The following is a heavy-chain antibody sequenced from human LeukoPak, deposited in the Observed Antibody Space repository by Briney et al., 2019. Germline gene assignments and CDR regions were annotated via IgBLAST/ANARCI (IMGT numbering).Heavy chain of an antibody. CDR2: ISGSGGST. Sequence: PGGSLRLSCAASGFTFDYAMYWVRQAPGKGLEWVSAISGSGGSTYYADSVKGRFTISRDNSKNTLYLQMNSLRAEDTAVYYCAKDITTVTRGTFDYWGQGTLVTVSS. CDR3: AKDITTVTRGTFDY. J-gene: IGHJ4*02. CDR1: GFTFDYA. D-gene: IGHD4-11*01. V-gene: IGHV3-23*01.